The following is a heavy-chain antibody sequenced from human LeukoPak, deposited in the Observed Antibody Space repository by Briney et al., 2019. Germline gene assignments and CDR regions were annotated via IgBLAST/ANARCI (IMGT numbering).Heavy chain of an antibody. Sequence: GASVKVSCKASGYTFTGYYMHWVRQAPGQGLEWMGWINPNSGGTNYAQKFQGRVIMTRDTSISTAYMELSRLRSDDTAVYYCRTDRYGDYGDYIDYWGQGALVTVSS. CDR2: INPNSGGT. V-gene: IGHV1-2*02. D-gene: IGHD4-17*01. CDR1: GYTFTGYY. CDR3: RTDRYGDYGDYIDY. J-gene: IGHJ4*02.